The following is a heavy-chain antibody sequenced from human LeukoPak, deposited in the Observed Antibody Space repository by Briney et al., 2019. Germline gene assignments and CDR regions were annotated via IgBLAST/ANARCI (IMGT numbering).Heavy chain of an antibody. CDR3: AGALGYCSSTSCYAENWFDP. V-gene: IGHV3-48*03. CDR2: ISSSGSTI. Sequence: GGSLRLSCAASGFTFSSYEMNWVRQAPGKGLEWVSYISSSGSTIYYADSVKGRFTISRDNAKNSLYLQMNSLRAEDTVVYYCAGALGYCSSTSCYAENWFDPWGQGTLVTVSS. J-gene: IGHJ5*02. D-gene: IGHD2-2*01. CDR1: GFTFSSYE.